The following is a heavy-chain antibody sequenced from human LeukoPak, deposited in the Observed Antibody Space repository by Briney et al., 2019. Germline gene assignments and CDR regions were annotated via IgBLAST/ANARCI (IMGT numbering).Heavy chain of an antibody. CDR2: IIPIFGTA. V-gene: IGHV1-69*05. D-gene: IGHD6-13*01. J-gene: IGHJ6*03. CDR3: ARRSVFLQQLGGRPPWVSANYYMDV. CDR1: GGTFSSYA. Sequence: ASVKVSCKASGGTFSSYAISWVRQAPGQGLEWMGGIIPIFGTANYAQKFQGRVTITTDESTSTAYMELSSLRSEDTAVYYCARRSVFLQQLGGRPPWVSANYYMDVWGKGTTVTVSS.